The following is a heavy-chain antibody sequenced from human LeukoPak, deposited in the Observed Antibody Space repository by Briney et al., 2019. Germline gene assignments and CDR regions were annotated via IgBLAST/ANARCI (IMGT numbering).Heavy chain of an antibody. CDR1: GGSISSSSYY. D-gene: IGHD3-10*01. V-gene: IGHV4-39*07. J-gene: IGHJ4*02. CDR2: IFYSGST. Sequence: SETLSLTCTVSGGSISSSSYYWGWIRQPPGKGLEWIGSIFYSGSTYYNPSLKSRVTISVDTSKNQFSLRLNSVTAADTAVYYCAKGYYYGSGSYPYWGQGTLVTVSS. CDR3: AKGYYYGSGSYPY.